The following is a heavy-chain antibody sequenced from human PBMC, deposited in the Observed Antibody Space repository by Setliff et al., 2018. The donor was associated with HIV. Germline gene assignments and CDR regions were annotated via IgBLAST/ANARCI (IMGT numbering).Heavy chain of an antibody. J-gene: IGHJ4*02. CDR3: VRGPQFTPH. CDR1: GFTFSDYY. Sequence: GGSLRLSCAASGFTFSDYYLNWVRQAPGKGLEWVSYISSSSSTIYYADSVKGRFTISRDNAKNTLYLQMNRLRADDTAVYYCVRGPQFTPHWGQGTLVTVSS. V-gene: IGHV3-48*04. CDR2: ISSSSSTI. D-gene: IGHD3-16*01.